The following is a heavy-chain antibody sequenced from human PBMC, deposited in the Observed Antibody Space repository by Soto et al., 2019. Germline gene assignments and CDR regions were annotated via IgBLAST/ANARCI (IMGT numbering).Heavy chain of an antibody. CDR1: GYTFTGYY. J-gene: IGHJ6*04. Sequence: ASVKVSCKASGYTFTGYYFPWVRQAPGQGLEWMGWINPNSGATNYAQKFQGWVTMTRDTSISTVYIELNRLRSDDTAVYYCAREVAGRTLYYGFDVWGKGTTVTVSS. CDR2: INPNSGAT. CDR3: AREVAGRTLYYGFDV. V-gene: IGHV1-2*04. D-gene: IGHD6-13*01.